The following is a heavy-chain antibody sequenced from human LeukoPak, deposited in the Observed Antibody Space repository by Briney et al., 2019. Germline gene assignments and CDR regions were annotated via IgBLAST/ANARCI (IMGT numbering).Heavy chain of an antibody. CDR3: VRHGDTDSCLAN. V-gene: IGHV3-7*01. J-gene: IGHJ4*02. CDR2: IKQDGSEK. D-gene: IGHD2-2*01. Sequence: GGSLRLSCAASGFTFSSYWMRWVRQAPGKGLEWVANIKQDGSEKNYVDSVKGRFTISRDNAKSSLYLQMNDLRAEDTAVYYCVRHGDTDSCLANWGQGTLVTVSS. CDR1: GFTFSSYW.